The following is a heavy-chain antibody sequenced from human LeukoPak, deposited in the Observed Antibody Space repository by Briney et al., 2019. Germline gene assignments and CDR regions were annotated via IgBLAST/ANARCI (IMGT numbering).Heavy chain of an antibody. CDR1: GFTVRTNY. Sequence: QPGGSLRLSCAASGFTVRTNYVFWVRQAPGKGLEWVSGISSSDGNTYYADSVKGRFTISRDNSKNTLYLQMNSLRSEDTAVYYCAKGSGGSRYSSMDYWGQGTLVTVSS. CDR3: AKGSGGSRYSSMDY. J-gene: IGHJ4*02. D-gene: IGHD2-15*01. V-gene: IGHV3-23*01. CDR2: ISSSDGNT.